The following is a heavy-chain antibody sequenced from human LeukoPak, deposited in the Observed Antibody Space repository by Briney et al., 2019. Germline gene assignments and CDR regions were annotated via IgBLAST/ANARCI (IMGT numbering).Heavy chain of an antibody. CDR1: GGSISGYY. CDR2: TYYSGST. D-gene: IGHD2-8*01. Sequence: SETRSLTCTVSGGSISGYYWSWIRQPPGKGLEWIGYTYYSGSTYYNPSLKSRVTISVDTSKNQFSLKLNSVTAADTAVYYCARDEMGDVWGQGTTVTVSS. J-gene: IGHJ6*02. V-gene: IGHV4-59*01. CDR3: ARDEMGDV.